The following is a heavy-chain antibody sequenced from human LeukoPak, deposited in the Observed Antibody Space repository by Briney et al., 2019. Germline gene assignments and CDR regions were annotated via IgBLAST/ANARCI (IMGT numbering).Heavy chain of an antibody. CDR3: ARGRQVLSY. Sequence: SETLSLTCTVSGGSISSSSYYWGWIRQPPGKGLEWIGEINHSGSTNYNPSLKSRVTISVDTSKNQFSLKLSSVTAADTAVYYCARGRQVLSYWGQGTLVTVSS. D-gene: IGHD2/OR15-2a*01. J-gene: IGHJ4*02. CDR1: GGSISSSSYY. CDR2: INHSGST. V-gene: IGHV4-39*07.